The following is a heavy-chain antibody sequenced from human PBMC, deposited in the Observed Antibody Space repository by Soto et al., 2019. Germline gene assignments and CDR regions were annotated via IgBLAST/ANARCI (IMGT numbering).Heavy chain of an antibody. CDR2: ISGSGGTT. Sequence: EVQLLESGGGLVQPGGSLRLSCTGSGFTFSSYAMNWVRQAPGKGLECASTISGSGGTTYYADSVKGRFTISRDNSKNTLYLQMSSLRADDTAVYYCAKNGRAAAMYNWFDPWGQGTLVTVSS. CDR3: AKNGRAAAMYNWFDP. J-gene: IGHJ5*02. V-gene: IGHV3-23*01. D-gene: IGHD6-13*01. CDR1: GFTFSSYA.